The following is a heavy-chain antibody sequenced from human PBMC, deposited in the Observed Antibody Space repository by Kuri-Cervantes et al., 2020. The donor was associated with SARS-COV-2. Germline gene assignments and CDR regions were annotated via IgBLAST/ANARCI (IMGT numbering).Heavy chain of an antibody. Sequence: SQTLSLTCAVYGGSFSGYYWSWIRQPPGKGLEWIGEINHSGSTNYNPSLKSRVTISVDTSKNQFSLKLSSVTAADTAVYYCASSNLGVVREPNAFDIWGQGTMVIVSS. V-gene: IGHV4-34*01. J-gene: IGHJ3*02. CDR2: INHSGST. CDR3: ASSNLGVVREPNAFDI. D-gene: IGHD3-3*01. CDR1: GGSFSGYY.